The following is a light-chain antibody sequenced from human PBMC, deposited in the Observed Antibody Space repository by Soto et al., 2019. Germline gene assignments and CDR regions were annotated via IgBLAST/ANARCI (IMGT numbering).Light chain of an antibody. CDR3: QQYNTWTSIT. CDR1: QSVSRK. Sequence: EIVMTQSPATLSVSPGERATLSCRASQSVSRKLVWYQQKPGQAPRLLIYDTSTRATGIPARFSGSGSGTEFTLTISSLQSEDFAVYYCQQYNTWTSITFGQGTRLEIK. V-gene: IGKV3-15*01. CDR2: DTS. J-gene: IGKJ5*01.